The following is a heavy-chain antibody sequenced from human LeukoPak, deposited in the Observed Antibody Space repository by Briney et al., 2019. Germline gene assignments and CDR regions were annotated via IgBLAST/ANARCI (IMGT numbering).Heavy chain of an antibody. V-gene: IGHV3-30*18. D-gene: IGHD3-22*01. J-gene: IGHJ4*02. Sequence: PGGSLRLSCAASGFTFSSYGMHWVRQAPGKGLEWVAVISYDGSNKYYADSVKGRFTISRDNSKNTLYLQMNSLRAEDTAVYYCAKDGLGAATYYYDSSGSDWGQGTLVTVSS. CDR3: AKDGLGAATYYYDSSGSD. CDR1: GFTFSSYG. CDR2: ISYDGSNK.